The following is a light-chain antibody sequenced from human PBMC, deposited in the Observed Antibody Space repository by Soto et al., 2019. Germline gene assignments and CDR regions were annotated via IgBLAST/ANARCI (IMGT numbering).Light chain of an antibody. J-gene: IGKJ4*01. V-gene: IGKV3-20*01. Sequence: EIVLTQSPGTLSLSPGERATLSCRASQSVSSSYLAWYQQKPGQAPRLLIYGASSRATGIPDRFSCSGSGTNFTLTISRLEPEDLAVYYWHQYDSSPLTFGGGTKVEIK. CDR1: QSVSSSY. CDR2: GAS. CDR3: HQYDSSPLT.